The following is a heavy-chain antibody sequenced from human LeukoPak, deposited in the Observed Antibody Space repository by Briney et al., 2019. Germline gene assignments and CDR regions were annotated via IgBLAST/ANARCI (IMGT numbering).Heavy chain of an antibody. D-gene: IGHD4/OR15-4a*01. CDR2: ISRSSTTI. CDR1: GFTFSSYS. CDR3: ASGAVSYAFDI. V-gene: IGHV3-48*02. J-gene: IGHJ3*02. Sequence: GGSLRLSCAASGFTFSSYSMNWVRQAPGKGLEWLSYISRSSTTIYNADSIKGRFTISRDNAKNSLYLQKNSLRDEDTAVYYCASGAVSYAFDIWGQGTMVTVSS.